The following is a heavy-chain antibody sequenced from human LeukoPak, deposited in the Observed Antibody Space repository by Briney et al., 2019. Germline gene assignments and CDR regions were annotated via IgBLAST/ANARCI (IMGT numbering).Heavy chain of an antibody. V-gene: IGHV4-59*02. CDR1: GDSVRSYY. CDR2: INDRGST. D-gene: IGHD6-13*01. J-gene: IGHJ6*02. Sequence: SGILPLTCTVSGDSVRSYYWSWIRQPPGQGLEWLGHINDRGSTNYNPSLQGRVTISIDTSKNQFSLKVNSVTAADTAVYYCVRDSRYGSGWFEDGLDFWGQGTTVTVSS. CDR3: VRDSRYGSGWFEDGLDF.